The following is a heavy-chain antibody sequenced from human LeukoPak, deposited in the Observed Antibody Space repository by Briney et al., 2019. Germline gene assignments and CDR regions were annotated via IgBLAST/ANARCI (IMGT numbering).Heavy chain of an antibody. CDR2: IIPIFGTA. CDR3: ARIVTMIVVVPGDY. D-gene: IGHD3-22*01. J-gene: IGHJ4*02. CDR1: GGTFSSYA. Sequence: ASVKVSCKASGGTFSSYAISWVRQAPGQGLAWMGGIIPIFGTANYAQKFQGRVTITADESTSTAYMELSSLRSEDTAVYYCARIVTMIVVVPGDYWGQGSLVTVSS. V-gene: IGHV1-69*13.